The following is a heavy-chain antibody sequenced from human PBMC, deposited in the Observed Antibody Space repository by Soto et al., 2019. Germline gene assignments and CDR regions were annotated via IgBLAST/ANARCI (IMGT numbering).Heavy chain of an antibody. CDR3: ARAAAYYYDSSGYYYYLDY. V-gene: IGHV4-31*03. D-gene: IGHD3-22*01. J-gene: IGHJ4*02. CDR1: GGSISSGGYY. Sequence: QVQLQESGPGLVKPSQTLSLTCTVSGGSISSGGYYWSWIRQHPGKGLEWMGYIYYSGSTYYNPSLKSRVTISVDTSKNQFSLKLGSVTAADTAVYYCARAAAYYYDSSGYYYYLDYWGQGTLVTVSS. CDR2: IYYSGST.